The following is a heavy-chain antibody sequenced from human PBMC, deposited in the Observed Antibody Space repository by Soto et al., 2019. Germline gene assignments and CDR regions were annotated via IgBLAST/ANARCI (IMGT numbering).Heavy chain of an antibody. V-gene: IGHV3-53*02. CDR2: IYSGGST. D-gene: IGHD3-10*01. Sequence: EVQLVETGGGLIQPGGSLRLSCAASGFTVSSNYMSWVRQAPGKGLEWVSVIYSGGSTSYADSAKGRFTIYRANSNNRLYLQMTRLRAENTPVYYCARVGGVLFYWGQGTLVTVSS. J-gene: IGHJ4*02. CDR1: GFTVSSNY. CDR3: ARVGGVLFY.